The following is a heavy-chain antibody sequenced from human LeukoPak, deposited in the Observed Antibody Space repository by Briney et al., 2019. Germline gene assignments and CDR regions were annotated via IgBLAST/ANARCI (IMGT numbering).Heavy chain of an antibody. CDR1: GFTFSSYS. V-gene: IGHV3-21*01. D-gene: IGHD3-22*01. CDR2: ISSSSSYI. J-gene: IGHJ4*02. CDR3: ARDRSYYDSSGPTSH. Sequence: GGSLRLSCAASGFTFSSYSMNWVRQAPGKGLEWVSSISSSSSYIYYADSVKGRFTISRDNAKNSLYLQMNSLRAEDTAVYYCARDRSYYDSSGPTSHWGQGTLVTVSS.